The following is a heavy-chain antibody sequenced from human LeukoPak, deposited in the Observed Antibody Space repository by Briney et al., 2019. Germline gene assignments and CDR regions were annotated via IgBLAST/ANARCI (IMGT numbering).Heavy chain of an antibody. J-gene: IGHJ4*02. CDR2: ISSGGTTI. V-gene: IGHV3-11*04. CDR3: ARGRDYFDY. Sequence: GGSLRLSCAAYEFTFSDCYMNWIRQAPGKGLECVSYISSGGTTIYYADSVKGRFTISRDNTKNSLFLQMNSLRAEDTAVYYCARGRDYFDYWGQGTLVTVSS. CDR1: EFTFSDCY.